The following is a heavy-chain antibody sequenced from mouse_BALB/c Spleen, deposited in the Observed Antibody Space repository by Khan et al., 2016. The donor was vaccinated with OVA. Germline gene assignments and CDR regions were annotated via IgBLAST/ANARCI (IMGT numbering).Heavy chain of an antibody. V-gene: IGHV3-8*02. CDR2: ISYSGST. J-gene: IGHJ2*01. D-gene: IGHD2-10*01. CDR1: GDSITSGY. CDR3: AGTSYYGNYYVDY. Sequence: VQLKESGPSLVKPSQTLSLTCSVTGDSITSGYWNWIRKFPGNKLEYMGYISYSGSTYYNPSLKSRISITRDTSKNQHYLQLNSMTTEDSATYXGAGTSYYGNYYVDYGGHAPLSQSPQ.